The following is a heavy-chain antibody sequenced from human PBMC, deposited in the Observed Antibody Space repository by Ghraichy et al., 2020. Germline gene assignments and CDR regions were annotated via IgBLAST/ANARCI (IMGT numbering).Heavy chain of an antibody. Sequence: GGSLRLSCAASGFTFSSYWMSWVRQAPGKGLEWVANIKQDGSEKYYVDSVKGRFTISRDNAKNSLYLQMNSLRAEDTAVYYCARDSEGYNWNYYWFDPWGQGTLVTVSS. J-gene: IGHJ5*02. CDR3: ARDSEGYNWNYYWFDP. D-gene: IGHD1-7*01. CDR1: GFTFSSYW. CDR2: IKQDGSEK. V-gene: IGHV3-7*05.